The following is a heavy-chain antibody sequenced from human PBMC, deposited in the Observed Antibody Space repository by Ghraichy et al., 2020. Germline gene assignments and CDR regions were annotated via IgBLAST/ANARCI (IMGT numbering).Heavy chain of an antibody. CDR1: GGSISSGGYY. CDR2: IYYSGST. CDR3: ARRPDYYDSSGREGYAFDI. Sequence: SQTLSLTCTVSGGSISSGGYYWSWIRQHPGKGLEWIGYIYYSGSTYYNPSLKSRVTISVDTSKNQFSLKLSSVTAADTAVYYCARRPDYYDSSGREGYAFDIWGQGTMVTVSS. D-gene: IGHD3-22*01. J-gene: IGHJ3*02. V-gene: IGHV4-31*03.